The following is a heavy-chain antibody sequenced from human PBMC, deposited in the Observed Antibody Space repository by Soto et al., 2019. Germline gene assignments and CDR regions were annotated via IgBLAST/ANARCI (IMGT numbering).Heavy chain of an antibody. D-gene: IGHD6-13*01. CDR2: INHSGGT. CDR3: ARGYSSSWYKNWFDP. J-gene: IGHJ5*02. V-gene: IGHV4-34*01. Sequence: QVQLQQWGAGLLKPSETLSLTCAVYGGSFSGYYWSWIRQPPGKGLEWIGEINHSGGTNYNPSLKRRVTISVDTSKNQFSLKLSSVTAADTAVYYCARGYSSSWYKNWFDPWGQGTLVTVSS. CDR1: GGSFSGYY.